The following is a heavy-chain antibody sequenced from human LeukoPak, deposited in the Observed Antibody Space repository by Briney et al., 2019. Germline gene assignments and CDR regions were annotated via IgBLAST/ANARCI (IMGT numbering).Heavy chain of an antibody. Sequence: SETLSLTCTVSDDSVSSYYWTWIRQPPGKGLEWIGNIYYSGSSNYNPSLKSRVTLSLDTSKNQLSLQLTSVTAADTAVYYCARGSGVTIFGVAAPYYFDLWGQGTLVTVSS. V-gene: IGHV4-59*02. D-gene: IGHD3-3*01. J-gene: IGHJ4*02. CDR1: DDSVSSYY. CDR3: ARGSGVTIFGVAAPYYFDL. CDR2: IYYSGSS.